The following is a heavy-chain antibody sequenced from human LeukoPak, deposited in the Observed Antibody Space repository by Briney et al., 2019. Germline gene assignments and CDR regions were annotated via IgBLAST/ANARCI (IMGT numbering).Heavy chain of an antibody. V-gene: IGHV4-59*01. CDR1: GGSISSYY. D-gene: IGHD5-18*01. CDR3: ARGYSYGYGWFDP. CDR2: IYYSGST. J-gene: IGHJ5*02. Sequence: SETLSLTYTVSGGSISSYYWSWIRQPPGKGLECIGYIYYSGSTNYNPSLKSRVTISVDTSKNQFSLKLSSVTAADTAVYYCARGYSYGYGWFDPWGQGTLVTVSS.